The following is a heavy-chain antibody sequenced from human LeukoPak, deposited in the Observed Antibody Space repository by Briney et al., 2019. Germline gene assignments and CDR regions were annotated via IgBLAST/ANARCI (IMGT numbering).Heavy chain of an antibody. CDR1: GYTLGELS. CDR2: FDPEDGET. D-gene: IGHD3-16*01. V-gene: IGHV1-24*01. CDR3: ATAPDDHLVHY. J-gene: IGHJ4*02. Sequence: ASVKVSCKVSGYTLGELSMSWVRQAPGKGLEWMGVFDPEDGETVYAQKFEGRFTMTEDTSRNTAYMELSSLGFEDTAVYYCATAPDDHLVHYWGQGTLVTVSS.